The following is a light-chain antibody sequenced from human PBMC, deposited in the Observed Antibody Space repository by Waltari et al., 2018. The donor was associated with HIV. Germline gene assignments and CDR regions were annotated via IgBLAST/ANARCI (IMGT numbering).Light chain of an antibody. CDR2: DSN. J-gene: IGLJ3*02. V-gene: IGLV1-51*01. Sequence: SVLTQPPSVSAAPGQRLTISCSGSNSNIGNNFVSWYQHVPGTAPKLIIFDSNRRPSGIPDRFSGSQSGASATLAIAGLQTGDEAHYYCGTWDTVLSVVVFGGGTKLTVL. CDR1: NSNIGNNF. CDR3: GTWDTVLSVVV.